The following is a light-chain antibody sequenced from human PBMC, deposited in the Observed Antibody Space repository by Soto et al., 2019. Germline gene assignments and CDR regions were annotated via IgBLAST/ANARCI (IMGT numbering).Light chain of an antibody. CDR2: EVS. CDR1: SIEVGGYNY. J-gene: IGLJ1*01. CDR3: SSYTSSSTLYV. Sequence: QSALTQPASVSGSPGQSITISCTLTSIEVGGYNYVSWYQQHPGKAPKLMIYEVSNRPSGVSNRFSGSKSGNTASLTISGLQAEDEADYYCSSYTSSSTLYVFGTGTKVTVL. V-gene: IGLV2-14*01.